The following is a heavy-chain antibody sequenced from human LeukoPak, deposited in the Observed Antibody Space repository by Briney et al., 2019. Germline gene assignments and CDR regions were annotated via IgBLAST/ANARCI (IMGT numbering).Heavy chain of an antibody. Sequence: PGGSLRLSCAASGFTFSSYSMNWVRQAPGKGLEWVSYISSSSSTIYYADSVKGRFTISRDNAKNSLYLQMNSLRAEDTAVYYCAITRVLRYFDWLPLDYWGQGTLVTVSS. CDR2: ISSSSSTI. D-gene: IGHD3-9*01. V-gene: IGHV3-48*01. CDR1: GFTFSSYS. J-gene: IGHJ4*02. CDR3: AITRVLRYFDWLPLDY.